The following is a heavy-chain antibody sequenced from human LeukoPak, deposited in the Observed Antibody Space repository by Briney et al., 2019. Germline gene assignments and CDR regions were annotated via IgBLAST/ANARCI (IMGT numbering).Heavy chain of an antibody. CDR2: IRYDGSDK. CDR1: GFTFSSYG. V-gene: IGHV3-30*02. D-gene: IGHD3-3*01. J-gene: IGHJ4*02. Sequence: GGSLRLSCAASGFTFSSYGMHWVRQAPGKGPEWVAFIRYDGSDKYYADSVKGRFTISRDNAKNSLYLQMNSLRAEDTAVYYCARGPSVRLWSGYSDYFDYWGQGTLVTVSS. CDR3: ARGPSVRLWSGYSDYFDY.